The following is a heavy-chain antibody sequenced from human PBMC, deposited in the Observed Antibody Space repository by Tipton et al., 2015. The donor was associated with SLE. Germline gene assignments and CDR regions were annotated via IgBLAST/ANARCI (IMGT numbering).Heavy chain of an antibody. V-gene: IGHV1-8*02. CDR3: ARGDWFDP. Sequence: QLVQSGAEVKKPGASVRVSCKASGFTFSNSGISWVRQAPGQGLEWMGWMNPNTGDTGYTEKFQGRVTLTRNTSITTAYMELSSLRFDDTAVYYCARGDWFDPWGQGTPVTVSS. J-gene: IGHJ5*02. CDR2: MNPNTGDT. CDR1: GFTFSNSG.